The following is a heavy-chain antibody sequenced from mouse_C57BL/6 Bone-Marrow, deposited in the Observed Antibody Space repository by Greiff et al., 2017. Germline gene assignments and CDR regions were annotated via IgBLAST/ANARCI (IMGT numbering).Heavy chain of an antibody. J-gene: IGHJ1*03. Sequence: EVQLQQSGAELVRPGASVKLSCTASGFNIKDDYMHWVKQRPGQGLEWIGWIDPENGDTEYASKFQGKATITADTSSNTAYLQLSSLTSEDTAVYYCTTYSNYWYFDVWGTGTTVTVSS. CDR2: IDPENGDT. D-gene: IGHD2-5*01. V-gene: IGHV14-4*01. CDR3: TTYSNYWYFDV. CDR1: GFNIKDDY.